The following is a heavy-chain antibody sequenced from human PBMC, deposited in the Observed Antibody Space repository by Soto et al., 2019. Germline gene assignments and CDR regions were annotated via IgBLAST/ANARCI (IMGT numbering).Heavy chain of an antibody. D-gene: IGHD3-22*01. CDR3: ARDGTLYDSSGYYYLY. CDR1: GGTFSRYA. CDR2: ITPMFGTA. Sequence: ASVKVSCKASGGTFSRYAINWVRQAPGQGLEWMGGITPMFGTANYAQKFQGRVTITADESTNTGYMELRSLISEDTAVYYCARDGTLYDSSGYYYLYWGQGTLVTVSS. V-gene: IGHV1-69*13. J-gene: IGHJ4*02.